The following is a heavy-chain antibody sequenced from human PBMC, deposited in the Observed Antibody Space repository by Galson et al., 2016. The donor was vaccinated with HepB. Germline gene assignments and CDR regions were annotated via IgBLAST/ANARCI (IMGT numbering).Heavy chain of an antibody. CDR2: IIVYDGNT. J-gene: IGHJ4*02. CDR3: ARDYGGTWYDY. D-gene: IGHD6-13*01. Sequence: SVKVSCKASGFTFTGYGISWVRQAPGQGLEWLGWIIVYDGNTNYAQNFQGRLTMTTDTSTGTAYLELRRLRYDDTAIYYCARDYGGTWYDYWGQGTQVTVSS. V-gene: IGHV1-18*01. CDR1: GFTFTGYG.